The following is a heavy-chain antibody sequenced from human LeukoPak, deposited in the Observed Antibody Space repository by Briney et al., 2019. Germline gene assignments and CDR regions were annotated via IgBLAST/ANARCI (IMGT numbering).Heavy chain of an antibody. Sequence: PSETLSLTCTVSGGSISSYYWSWIRQPPGKGLEWIGYIYYSGSTNYNPSLKSRVTISVDTSKNQFSLKLSSVTAADTAVYYCARLRPTGGWFDPWGQGTLVTVSS. CDR2: IYYSGST. CDR1: GGSISSYY. J-gene: IGHJ5*02. D-gene: IGHD7-27*01. CDR3: ARLRPTGGWFDP. V-gene: IGHV4-59*01.